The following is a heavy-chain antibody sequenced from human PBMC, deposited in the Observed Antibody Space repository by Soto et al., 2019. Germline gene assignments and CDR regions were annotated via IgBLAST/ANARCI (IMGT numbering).Heavy chain of an antibody. CDR1: GYTFTSYG. Sequence: QVQLVQSGAEVKKPGASVKVSCKASGYTFTSYGISWVRRAPGQGLEWMGWISAYNGNTNHAQKLQGRVTMTTDTSTNTAYMELRSLRSDDTAVYYCARAALGYSYDELDYWGQGTLVTVSS. D-gene: IGHD5-18*01. J-gene: IGHJ4*02. V-gene: IGHV1-18*01. CDR2: ISAYNGNT. CDR3: ARAALGYSYDELDY.